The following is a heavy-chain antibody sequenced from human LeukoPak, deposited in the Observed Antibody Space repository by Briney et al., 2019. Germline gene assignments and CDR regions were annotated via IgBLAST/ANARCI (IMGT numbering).Heavy chain of an antibody. J-gene: IGHJ4*02. D-gene: IGHD1-26*01. CDR2: ISGSGGST. V-gene: IGHV3-23*01. Sequence: PEGSLRLSCAASGFTFSSYAMSWVRQPPGKGLEGVSTISGSGGSTYYTNSVKGRFTISRDNSKNTLYLQMNSLRAEDTAVYYCAKSIVGTTSISRFDFWGQGTLVTVSS. CDR3: AKSIVGTTSISRFDF. CDR1: GFTFSSYA.